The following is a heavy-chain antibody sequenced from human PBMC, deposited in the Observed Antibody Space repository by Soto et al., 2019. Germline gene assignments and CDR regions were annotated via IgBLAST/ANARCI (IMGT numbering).Heavy chain of an antibody. V-gene: IGHV1-69*13. CDR1: GGTFSSYA. D-gene: IGHD3-22*01. CDR3: ANHSSGYYYYYYGMDV. CDR2: IIPIFGTA. J-gene: IGHJ6*02. Sequence: SVKVSCKASGGTFSSYAISWVRQAPGQGLEWMGGIIPIFGTANYAQKFQGRVTITADESTSTAYMELSSLRSEDTAVYYCANHSSGYYYYYYGMDVWGQGTTVTVSS.